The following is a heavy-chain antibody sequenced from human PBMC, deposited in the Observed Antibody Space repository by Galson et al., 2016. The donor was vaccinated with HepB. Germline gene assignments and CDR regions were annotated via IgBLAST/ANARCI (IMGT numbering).Heavy chain of an antibody. D-gene: IGHD5-12*01. J-gene: IGHJ5*02. CDR2: TYYRSKWYN. V-gene: IGHV6-1*01. CDR1: GDSVTTNTVA. CDR3: ARVPGGYDAFPEWFDP. Sequence: CAISGDSVTTNTVAWNWIRQSPSRGLEWLGRTYYRSKWYNDYAASVKSRITINVDISKNLFSLQLNSVTPEDSAVYYCARVPGGYDAFPEWFDPWGQGTLVTVSS.